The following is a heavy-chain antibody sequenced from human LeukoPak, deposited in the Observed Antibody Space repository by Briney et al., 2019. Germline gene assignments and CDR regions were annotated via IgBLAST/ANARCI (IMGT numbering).Heavy chain of an antibody. CDR3: AKTSAGIRGGYFDY. CDR2: INDSGGNT. V-gene: IGHV3-23*01. D-gene: IGHD3-10*01. J-gene: IGHJ4*02. CDR1: GCTFSSYA. Sequence: GGSLRLSCAASGCTFSSYAMSWVRQAPGKGLEWVSLINDSGGNTYYADSVKGRFTISRDNSKNTLFLQMSSLRAEDTAVYYCAKTSAGIRGGYFDYWGQGTLVTVSS.